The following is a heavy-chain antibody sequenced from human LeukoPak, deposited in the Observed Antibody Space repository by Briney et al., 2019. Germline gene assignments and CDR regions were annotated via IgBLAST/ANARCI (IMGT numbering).Heavy chain of an antibody. CDR3: ARGYGYCSGGSCPWWFDP. CDR1: GGSISSFY. Sequence: PSETLSLTCTVSGGSISSFYWRWIRQPAGKGLEWIGRIYTSGSTNYNPSLKSRVTMSVDTSKNQFSLRLSSVTAADTAVYYCARGYGYCSGGSCPWWFDPWGQGTLVTVSS. V-gene: IGHV4-4*07. CDR2: IYTSGST. D-gene: IGHD2-15*01. J-gene: IGHJ5*02.